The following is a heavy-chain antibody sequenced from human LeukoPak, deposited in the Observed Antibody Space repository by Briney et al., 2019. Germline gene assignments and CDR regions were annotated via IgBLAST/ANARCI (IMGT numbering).Heavy chain of an antibody. CDR1: GYTFTSYD. CDR2: MNPNSGNT. CDR3: ARDLEAYCGGDCYFGY. V-gene: IGHV1-8*01. Sequence: ASVKVSCKASGYTFTSYDINWVRQATGQGLEWMGWMNPNSGNTGYAQKFQGRVTMTRDTSISTAYMELSRLRSDDTAVYYCARDLEAYCGGDCYFGYWGQGTLVTVSS. J-gene: IGHJ4*02. D-gene: IGHD2-21*02.